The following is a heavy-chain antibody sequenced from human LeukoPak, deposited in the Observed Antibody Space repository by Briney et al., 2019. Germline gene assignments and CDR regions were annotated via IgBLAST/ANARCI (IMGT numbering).Heavy chain of an antibody. J-gene: IGHJ4*02. D-gene: IGHD3-22*01. Sequence: PGGSLRLSCAASGFTFSSYAMSRVRQAPGKGLEWVSAISGSGGSTYYADSVKGRFTISRDNSKNTLYLQMNSLRAEDTAVYYCAKGGDNYYDSSGYYYWGQGTLVTVSS. V-gene: IGHV3-23*01. CDR3: AKGGDNYYDSSGYYY. CDR1: GFTFSSYA. CDR2: ISGSGGST.